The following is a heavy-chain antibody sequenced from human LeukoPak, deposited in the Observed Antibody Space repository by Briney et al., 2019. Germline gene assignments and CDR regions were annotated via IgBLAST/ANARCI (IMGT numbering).Heavy chain of an antibody. V-gene: IGHV4-59*02. D-gene: IGHD4-17*01. CDR1: GDSVTNHY. CDR2: IYYSGSI. CDR3: ARVGYGDHGGVDFDY. Sequence: SETLSLTCIVSGDSVTNHYWSLIRQPPGKGLEWIGYIYYSGSINYNPSLKSRVTISVDASKNQVSLKLRSVTAADTAVYYCARVGYGDHGGVDFDYWGQGTLVTVSS. J-gene: IGHJ4*02.